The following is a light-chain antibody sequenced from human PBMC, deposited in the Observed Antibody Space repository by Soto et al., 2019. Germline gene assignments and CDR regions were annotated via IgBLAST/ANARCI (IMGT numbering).Light chain of an antibody. Sequence: QSALTQPASVSGSPGQSITISCTGRSSDVGGHNYVSWYQQHPGQAPKVIIYDVSHRPSGVSIRFSGSKSGITASLTISGLQSEDEAGYYCSSYTNSSTPVVFGGGTKLTVL. CDR3: SSYTNSSTPVV. CDR2: DVS. CDR1: SSDVGGHNY. J-gene: IGLJ2*01. V-gene: IGLV2-14*01.